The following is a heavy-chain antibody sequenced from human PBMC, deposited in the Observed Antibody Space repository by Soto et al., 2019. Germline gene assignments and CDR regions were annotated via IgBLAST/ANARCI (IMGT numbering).Heavy chain of an antibody. CDR2: LYSSGKT. CDR3: AAESDDFSTYYDPLKPFDI. D-gene: IGHD3-3*01. Sequence: PSETLSLTCTVSGDSISSYTWGWIRQPAGKGLEWIGRLYSSGKTNYNASLKSRLTMSLDTSKNQFSLKLTSVTAANTAVYYCAAESDDFSTYYDPLKPFDIWGKGKMVT. J-gene: IGHJ3*02. V-gene: IGHV4-4*07. CDR1: GDSISSYT.